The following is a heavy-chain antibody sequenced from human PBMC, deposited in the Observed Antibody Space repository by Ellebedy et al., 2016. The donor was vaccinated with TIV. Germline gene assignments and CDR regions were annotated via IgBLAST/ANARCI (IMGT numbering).Heavy chain of an antibody. CDR1: NGSISGSF. D-gene: IGHD3-9*01. J-gene: IGHJ5*02. V-gene: IGHV4-59*01. CDR3: ARDRGDYDILTGYSGWFDP. Sequence: MPSETLSLTCTVSNGSISGSFWSWVRRPPGKGLEWIGYVYYSGIANYNPSLKSRVTISVDTSKNQFSLKLSSVTAADTAVYYCARDRGDYDILTGYSGWFDPWGQGTLVTVSS. CDR2: VYYSGIA.